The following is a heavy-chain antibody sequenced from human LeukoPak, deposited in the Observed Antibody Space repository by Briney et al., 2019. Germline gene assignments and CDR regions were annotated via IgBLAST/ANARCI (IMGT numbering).Heavy chain of an antibody. V-gene: IGHV4-38-2*02. D-gene: IGHD5-18*01. Sequence: PSETLSLTCTVSGYSISSGYYWGWIRQPPGKGLEWIGSIYHSGSTYYNPSLKSRVTISVDTSKNQFSLKLSSVTAADTAVYYCARRGYSYGKTDNWFDPWGQGTLVTVSS. CDR2: IYHSGST. CDR1: GYSISSGYY. CDR3: ARRGYSYGKTDNWFDP. J-gene: IGHJ5*02.